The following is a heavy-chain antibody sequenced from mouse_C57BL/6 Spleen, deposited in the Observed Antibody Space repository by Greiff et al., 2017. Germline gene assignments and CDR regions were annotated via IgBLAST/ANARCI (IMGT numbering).Heavy chain of an antibody. V-gene: IGHV1-80*01. CDR3: ARRGQPYFDY. CDR1: GYAFSSYW. D-gene: IGHD6-1*01. CDR2: IYPGDGDT. J-gene: IGHJ2*01. Sequence: QVQLKESGAELVKPGASVKISCKASGYAFSSYWMNWVKQRPGKGLEWIGQIYPGDGDTNYNGKFKGKATLTADKSSSTAYMRLSSLTSEDSAVYFCARRGQPYFDYWGQGTTLTVSA.